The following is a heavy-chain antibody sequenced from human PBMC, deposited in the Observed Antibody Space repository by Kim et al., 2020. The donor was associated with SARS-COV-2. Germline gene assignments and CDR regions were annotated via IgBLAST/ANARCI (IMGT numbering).Heavy chain of an antibody. D-gene: IGHD6-6*01. CDR1: GFTFSSYI. J-gene: IGHJ4*02. V-gene: IGHV3-23*01. Sequence: GGSLRLSCAASGFTFSSYIISWVRQAPGKGLEWVSAIGGSGSSSYFANSVKGRFTISRDNSKNTLFLQMNSLRADDTALYYCAKGTEFSSPSGFDYWGPG. CDR3: AKGTEFSSPSGFDY. CDR2: IGGSGSSS.